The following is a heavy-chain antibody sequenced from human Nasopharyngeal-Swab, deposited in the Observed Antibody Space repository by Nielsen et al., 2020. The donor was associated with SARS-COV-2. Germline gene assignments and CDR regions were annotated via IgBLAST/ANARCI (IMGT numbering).Heavy chain of an antibody. CDR2: INPTGET. D-gene: IGHD4/OR15-4a*01. Sequence: WIRQAPGKGLEWIGQINPTGETNYNPSLGSRVSISLDSSRRQLSLKLSSVTPADTAVYFCARGRDGATSYSNYHMDVWGKGSAVTVSS. CDR3: ARGRDGATSYSNYHMDV. J-gene: IGHJ6*03. V-gene: IGHV4-34*01.